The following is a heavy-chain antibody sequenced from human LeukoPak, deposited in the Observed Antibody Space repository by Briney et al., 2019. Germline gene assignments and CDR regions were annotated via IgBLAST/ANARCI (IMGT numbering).Heavy chain of an antibody. J-gene: IGHJ6*02. CDR3: ARNPPRDCSGGSCYSRYYYYYGMDV. V-gene: IGHV1-46*01. D-gene: IGHD2-15*01. Sequence: ASVRVSCKASGYTFTSYYMHWVRQAPGQGLEWMGIINPSGGSTSYAQKFQGRVTMTRDTSTSTVYMELSSLRSEDTAVYYCARNPPRDCSGGSCYSRYYYYYGMDVWGQGTTVTVSS. CDR2: INPSGGST. CDR1: GYTFTSYY.